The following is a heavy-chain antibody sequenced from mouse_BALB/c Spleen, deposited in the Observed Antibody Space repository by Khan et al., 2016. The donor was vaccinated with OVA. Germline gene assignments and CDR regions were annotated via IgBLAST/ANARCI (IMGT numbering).Heavy chain of an antibody. CDR1: GYTFTTYW. V-gene: IGHV1-7*01. Sequence: VQLQQSGAELAKPGASVKMSCKASGYTFTTYWMHWVKRRPGQGLEWIGYINPTSGYPAYNEMFKDRATLSADTSSSSAYLQLSSLTSEDSAVYYCTRDRIDYGGQGPTLTVAS. CDR2: INPTSGYP. CDR3: TRDRIDY. J-gene: IGHJ2*01.